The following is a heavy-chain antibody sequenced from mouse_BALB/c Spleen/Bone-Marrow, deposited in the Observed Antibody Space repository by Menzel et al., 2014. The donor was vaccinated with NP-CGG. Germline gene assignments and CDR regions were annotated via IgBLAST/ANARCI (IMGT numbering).Heavy chain of an antibody. V-gene: IGHV1-52*01. D-gene: IGHD2-4*01. J-gene: IGHJ3*01. Sequence: QVQLQQSGAELVRPGASVKLSCKASGYTFTSYWMNWVKQRPEQGLEWIGRIDPYDSEIHYNQKFKDKAILTVDKSSSTAYMQLSSLTTEDSAVYYCARGRDYDVFAYWGQGTLVTVSA. CDR1: GYTFTSYW. CDR2: IDPYDSEI. CDR3: ARGRDYDVFAY.